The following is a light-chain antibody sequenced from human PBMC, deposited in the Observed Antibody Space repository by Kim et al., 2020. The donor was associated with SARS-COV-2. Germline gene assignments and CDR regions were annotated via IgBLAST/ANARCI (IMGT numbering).Light chain of an antibody. J-gene: IGKJ4*01. CDR1: QSLLHSNGYNY. CDR3: MQALQTPRT. V-gene: IGKV2-28*01. Sequence: DIVMTQSPLSLPVTPGEPASISCRSSQSLLHSNGYNYLDWYLQKPGQSPQLLIYLGSNRASGVPDRFSGSGSGTDFTLKISRVEAEDVGVYYCMQALQTPRTFGGGTKVYIK. CDR2: LGS.